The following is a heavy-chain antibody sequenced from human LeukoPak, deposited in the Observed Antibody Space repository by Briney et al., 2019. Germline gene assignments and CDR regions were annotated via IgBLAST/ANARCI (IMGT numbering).Heavy chain of an antibody. D-gene: IGHD6-19*01. V-gene: IGHV1-69*04. CDR2: IIPILGIA. Sequence: ASVKVSCKASGGTSSSYAISWVRQAPGQGLEWMGRIIPILGIANYAQKFQGRVTITADKSTSTAYMELSSLRSEDTAVYYCARGDSSGPGYFDYWGQGTLVTVSS. CDR1: GGTSSSYA. CDR3: ARGDSSGPGYFDY. J-gene: IGHJ4*02.